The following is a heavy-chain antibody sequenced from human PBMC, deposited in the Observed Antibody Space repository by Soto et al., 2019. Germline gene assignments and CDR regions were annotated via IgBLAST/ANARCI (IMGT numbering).Heavy chain of an antibody. CDR3: AKKATPYDISGYWGTRYYFDF. D-gene: IGHD3-22*01. CDR1: GFTFSRYA. CDR2: ISTSGGST. V-gene: IGHV3-23*01. J-gene: IGHJ4*02. Sequence: EVQLLESGGGLVQPGGSLRLSCAASGFTFSRYAMSWVRQAPGKGLEWVSVISTSGGSTYYADSVKGRFTISRDNSKNTLYLQMHSLRAEDTAVYYCAKKATPYDISGYWGTRYYFDFWGQGTLVTVSS.